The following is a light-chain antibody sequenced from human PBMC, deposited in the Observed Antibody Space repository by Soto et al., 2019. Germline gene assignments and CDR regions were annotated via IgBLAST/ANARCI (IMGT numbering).Light chain of an antibody. J-gene: IGLJ1*01. V-gene: IGLV2-23*01. CDR3: CSYAGMSTLDV. CDR2: EGS. Sequence: QSVLTQPASVSGSPGQSIAISCTGTSSDVGSYNLVSWYQQHPGKAPKLMIYEGSKRPSGISNRFSGSKSGNTASLIISGLQAEDEADYDGCSYAGMSTLDVYGSWPNVTVL. CDR1: SSDVGSYNL.